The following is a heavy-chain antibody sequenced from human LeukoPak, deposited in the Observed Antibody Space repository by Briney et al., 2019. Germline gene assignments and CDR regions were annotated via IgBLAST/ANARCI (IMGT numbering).Heavy chain of an antibody. V-gene: IGHV3-23*01. J-gene: IGHJ6*02. Sequence: GGSLRLSCAASGFTFSSYAMSWVRQAPGKGLEWVSAISGSGGSTYYADSVKGRFTISRDNSKNTLYLQMNSLRAEDTAVYYCAKAPGEGVRGVMGYYYYGMDVWGQGTTVTVSS. CDR1: GFTFSSYA. CDR3: AKAPGEGVRGVMGYYYYGMDV. CDR2: ISGSGGST. D-gene: IGHD3-10*01.